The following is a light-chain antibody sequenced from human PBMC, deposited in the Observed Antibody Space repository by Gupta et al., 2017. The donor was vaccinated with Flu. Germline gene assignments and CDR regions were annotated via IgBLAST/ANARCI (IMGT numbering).Light chain of an antibody. CDR2: EVN. J-gene: IGLJ2*01. V-gene: IGLV2-23*02. Sequence: SITISCTGSSSDVGNFNLVSWYQQHRGKAPKVIIYEVNKRPAGVSDRFSGSKSGNTASLTISGLQAEDEADYYCCSYAGSNTVVFGGGTKLTVL. CDR3: CSYAGSNTVV. CDR1: SSDVGNFNL.